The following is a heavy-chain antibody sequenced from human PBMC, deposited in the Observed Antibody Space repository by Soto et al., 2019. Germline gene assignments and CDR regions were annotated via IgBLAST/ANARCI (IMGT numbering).Heavy chain of an antibody. CDR3: ARDRTSGHYYYYGMDV. D-gene: IGHD3-10*01. CDR2: INPSGGST. CDR1: GYSFTSYY. V-gene: IGHV1-46*01. Sequence: XSVNVSFEASGYSFTSYYMHWVRQAPGQGLEWMGIINPSGGSTSYAQKFQGRVTMTRDTSTSTVYMELSSLRSEDTAVYYCARDRTSGHYYYYGMDVWGQGPTVTVSS. J-gene: IGHJ6*02.